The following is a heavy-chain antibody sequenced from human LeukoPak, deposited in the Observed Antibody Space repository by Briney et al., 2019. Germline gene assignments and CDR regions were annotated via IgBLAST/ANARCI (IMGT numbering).Heavy chain of an antibody. CDR3: LLQMTYGELSDPDF. CDR2: SGTRSGTK. D-gene: IGHD3-16*02. Sequence: GGSLRLSCAASGFTVHYNYMSWVRRAPGKGLEWVSSSGTRSGTKYYADSVMGRFTISRDSAMNSVSLQINSLRAEDTAVYYCLLQMTYGELSDPDFRGQGTLVTVSS. J-gene: IGHJ4*02. V-gene: IGHV3-69-1*01. CDR1: GFTVHYNY.